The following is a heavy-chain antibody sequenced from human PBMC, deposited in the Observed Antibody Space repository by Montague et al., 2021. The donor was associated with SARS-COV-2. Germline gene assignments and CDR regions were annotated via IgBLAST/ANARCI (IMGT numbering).Heavy chain of an antibody. V-gene: IGHV4-61*01. CDR2: MYYTGHT. D-gene: IGHD6-6*01. Sequence: SETLSLTCTVSGASVASGNFDWSWIRQPPGKGLEWIGYMYYTGHTNYXPSLESRVTMPVDPSKNQFSLTLTSVTAADTAVYYCARSRANVPSRPGFDYWGQGALVTVSS. J-gene: IGHJ4*02. CDR3: ARSRANVPSRPGFDY. CDR1: GASVASGNFD.